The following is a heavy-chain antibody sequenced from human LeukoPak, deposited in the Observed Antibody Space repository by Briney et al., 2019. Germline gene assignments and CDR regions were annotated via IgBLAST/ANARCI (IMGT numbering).Heavy chain of an antibody. CDR1: GYTFTGYY. Sequence: ASVKVSCTASGYTFTGYYMHWVRQAPGQGHEWMGWINPNSGGTNYAQKFQGRVTMTRDTSISTAYMELSRLRSDDTAVYYCARVSPYYDILTGYYYYMDVWGKGTTVTVSS. D-gene: IGHD3-9*01. J-gene: IGHJ6*03. CDR3: ARVSPYYDILTGYYYYMDV. CDR2: INPNSGGT. V-gene: IGHV1-2*02.